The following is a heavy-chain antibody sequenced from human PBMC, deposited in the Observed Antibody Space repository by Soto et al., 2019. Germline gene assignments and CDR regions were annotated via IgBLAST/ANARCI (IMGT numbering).Heavy chain of an antibody. Sequence: ITLKESGPTLVKPTQTLTLTCTFSGFSLNTGGVGVGWVRQPRGKAMEWLALIYWDDDERYRPSLRSRLNFTKDTINTQVVLTMTNMDPEDTATYYCVRNWRYYGGDYYYGMDAWGQGTTVTVSS. CDR3: VRNWRYYGGDYYYGMDA. J-gene: IGHJ6*02. CDR1: GFSLNTGGVG. D-gene: IGHD3-10*01. V-gene: IGHV2-5*02. CDR2: IYWDDDE.